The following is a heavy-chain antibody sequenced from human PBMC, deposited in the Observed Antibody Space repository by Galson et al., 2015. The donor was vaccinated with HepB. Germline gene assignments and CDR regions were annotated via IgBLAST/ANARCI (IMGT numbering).Heavy chain of an antibody. CDR2: IIPIFGTA. Sequence: SVKVSCKASGGTFSSYAISWVRQAPGQGLEWMGGIIPIFGTANYAQKFQGRVTITADESTSTAYMELSSLRSEDTAVYYCARGSGYSSGWYTPFYYGMDVWGQGTTVTVSS. J-gene: IGHJ6*02. V-gene: IGHV1-69*13. CDR3: ARGSGYSSGWYTPFYYGMDV. CDR1: GGTFSSYA. D-gene: IGHD6-19*01.